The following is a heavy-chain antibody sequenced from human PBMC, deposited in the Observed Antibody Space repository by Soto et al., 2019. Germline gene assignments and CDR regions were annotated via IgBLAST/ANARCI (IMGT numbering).Heavy chain of an antibody. CDR2: MNPNSGNT. CDR3: ARNRMVRGVILAAPTHNWFDP. D-gene: IGHD3-10*01. V-gene: IGHV1-8*01. J-gene: IGHJ5*02. CDR1: GYTYTSYD. Sequence: ASVKVSCKASGYTYTSYDINWVRQATGQGFEYLGWMNPNSGNTGYVKKFQGRVTMTTDTSTSTAYMELRSLRSDDTAVYYCARNRMVRGVILAAPTHNWFDPWGQGTLVTVSS.